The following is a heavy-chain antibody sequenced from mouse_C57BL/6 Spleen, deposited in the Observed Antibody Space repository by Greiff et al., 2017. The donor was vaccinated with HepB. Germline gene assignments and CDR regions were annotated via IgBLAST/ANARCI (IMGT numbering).Heavy chain of an antibody. CDR2: IYPGNSDT. D-gene: IGHD4-1*01. V-gene: IGHV1-5*01. CDR1: GYTFTSYW. J-gene: IGHJ4*01. CDR3: TRGDWDGVDAMDY. Sequence: VQLQQSGTVLARPGASVKMSCKTSGYTFTSYWMHWVKQRPGQGLEWIGAIYPGNSDTSYNQKFKGKAKLTAVTSASTAYMELSSLTNEDSAVYYCTRGDWDGVDAMDYWGQGTSVTVSS.